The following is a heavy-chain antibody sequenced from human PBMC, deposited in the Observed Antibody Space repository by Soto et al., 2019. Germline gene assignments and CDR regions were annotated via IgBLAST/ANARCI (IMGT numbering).Heavy chain of an antibody. Sequence: PGGSLRLSCAASGFIFSGYAMNWVRHVPGKGLQWVSSISGSGGMTYYTDSVKGRFTISRDNSKNTVYVQMSSVRDDDTAIYYCAKDRGLTGGTTDIWGQGTMVTVSS. J-gene: IGHJ3*02. CDR3: AKDRGLTGGTTDI. V-gene: IGHV3-23*01. CDR2: ISGSGGMT. D-gene: IGHD1-26*01. CDR1: GFIFSGYA.